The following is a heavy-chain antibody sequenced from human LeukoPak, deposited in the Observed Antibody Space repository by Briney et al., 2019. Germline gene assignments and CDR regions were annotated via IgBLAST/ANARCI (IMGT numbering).Heavy chain of an antibody. V-gene: IGHV4-34*01. D-gene: IGHD6-6*01. CDR3: ASLWGDSSSIS. J-gene: IGHJ5*02. Sequence: SETLSLTCAVYGGSFSGYYWSWIRQPPGKGLEWIGEINHSGSTNYNPSLKSRVTISVDTSKNQFSLKLSSVTAADTAVYYCASLWGDSSSISWGQGTLVTVSS. CDR1: GGSFSGYY. CDR2: INHSGST.